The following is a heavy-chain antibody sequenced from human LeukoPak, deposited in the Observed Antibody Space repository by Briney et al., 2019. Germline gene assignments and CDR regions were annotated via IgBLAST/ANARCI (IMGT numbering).Heavy chain of an antibody. D-gene: IGHD2-2*01. CDR2: IIPIFGTA. J-gene: IGHJ5*02. V-gene: IGHV1-69*13. Sequence: SVKVSCKASGGTFSSYAISWVRQAPGQGLEWMGGIIPIFGTANYAQKFQGRVTITADESTSTAYMELSSLRSEDTAVYYCAREQYQLLYWFNPWGQGTLVTVSS. CDR1: GGTFSSYA. CDR3: AREQYQLLYWFNP.